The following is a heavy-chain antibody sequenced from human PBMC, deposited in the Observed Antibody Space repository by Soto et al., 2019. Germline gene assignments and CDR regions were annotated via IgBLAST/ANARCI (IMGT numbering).Heavy chain of an antibody. CDR1: GGTFNSYD. CDR2: IIPIVDTP. D-gene: IGHD3-22*01. J-gene: IGHJ5*02. Sequence: QVQLVQSGAEVKKPGSSMKVSCKASGGTFNSYDINWVRQAPGQGLEWMGGIIPIVDTPKYAQKFQGRVTITADESTNTVYMELRSLRSEDTAMYYCARLSRPNYYDTSGFFKDNWFDPWGQGTLVTVSS. CDR3: ARLSRPNYYDTSGFFKDNWFDP. V-gene: IGHV1-69*01.